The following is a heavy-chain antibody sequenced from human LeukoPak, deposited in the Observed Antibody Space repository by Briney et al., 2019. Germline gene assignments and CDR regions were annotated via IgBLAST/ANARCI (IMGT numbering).Heavy chain of an antibody. V-gene: IGHV6-1*01. D-gene: IGHD1-26*01. CDR2: TYYRSKWSA. CDR1: GDSVSTNSGA. J-gene: IGHJ4*02. CDR3: ARAPSGSFVDY. Sequence: SQTLSLTCAISGDSVSTNSGAWNWLWQSPSRGLEWLGRTYYRSKWSADYAVSVESRMTINADTSKNQFSLQLNSVTPEDTAVYYCARAPSGSFVDYWGQGTLVSVSS.